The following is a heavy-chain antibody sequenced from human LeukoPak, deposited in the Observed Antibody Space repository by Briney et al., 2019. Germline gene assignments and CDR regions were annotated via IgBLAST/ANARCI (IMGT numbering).Heavy chain of an antibody. CDR1: GGSISSSSYY. Sequence: HPSETLSLTCTVSGGSISSSSYYWGWIRQPPGKGLEWIGSIYYSGSTYYNPSLKSRVTISVDTSKNQFSLKLSSVTAADTAVYYCARPLGQQLDMGPGDAFDIWGQGTVVTVSS. CDR2: IYYSGST. V-gene: IGHV4-39*01. CDR3: ARPLGQQLDMGPGDAFDI. D-gene: IGHD6-13*01. J-gene: IGHJ3*02.